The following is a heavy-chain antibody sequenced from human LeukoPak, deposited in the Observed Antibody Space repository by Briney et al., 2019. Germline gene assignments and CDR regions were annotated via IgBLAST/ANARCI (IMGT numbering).Heavy chain of an antibody. D-gene: IGHD3-22*01. CDR3: AKGQREITMIVVVITPFGY. CDR1: GFTFSSYA. V-gene: IGHV3-23*01. Sequence: PGGSLRLSCAASGFTFSSYAMSWVRQAPGKGLEWVSAISGSGGSTYYADSVKGRFTISRDNSKNTLYLQMNSLRAEDTAVYYCAKGQREITMIVVVITPFGYWGQGTLVTVSS. CDR2: ISGSGGST. J-gene: IGHJ4*02.